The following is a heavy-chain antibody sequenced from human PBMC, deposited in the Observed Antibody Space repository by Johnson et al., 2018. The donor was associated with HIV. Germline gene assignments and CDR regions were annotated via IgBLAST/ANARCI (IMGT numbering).Heavy chain of an antibody. D-gene: IGHD5-12*01. V-gene: IGHV3-15*01. CDR2: IKAKTDGETT. CDR3: AKDFGYPRPRDAFDI. CDR1: GFTFSDYY. Sequence: VQLVESGGGVVQPGGSLRLSCAASGFTFSDYYMTWVRQAPGKGLEWVGRIKAKTDGETTDYAAPVKGRFTISRDDSKNTLYLQMNSLRAEDTAVYYCAKDFGYPRPRDAFDIWGQGTMVTVSS. J-gene: IGHJ3*02.